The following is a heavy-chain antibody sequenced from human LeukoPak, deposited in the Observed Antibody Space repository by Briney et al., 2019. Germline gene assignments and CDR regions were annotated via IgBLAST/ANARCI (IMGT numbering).Heavy chain of an antibody. CDR3: AKAQHDYGDLIIDY. J-gene: IGHJ4*02. CDR1: GFTFSSYG. V-gene: IGHV3-23*01. Sequence: GGSLRLSCAASGFTFSSYGMSWVRQAPGKGLEWVSAISGSGGSTYYADSVKGRFTISRDNSKNTLYLQMNSLRAEDTAVYYCAKAQHDYGDLIIDYWGQGTLVTVSS. CDR2: ISGSGGST. D-gene: IGHD4-17*01.